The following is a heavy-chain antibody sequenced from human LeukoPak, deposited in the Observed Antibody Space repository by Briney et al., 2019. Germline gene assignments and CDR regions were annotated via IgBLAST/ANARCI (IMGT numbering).Heavy chain of an antibody. Sequence: PRGSLRHSCAAPGFSFRDVYMSWVPQALGKRLEWVSYIRSSSSTIYYAGSVKDRFTIFRDNAKNSLYLQMNSLRAEDAAVYYCAREGDAFDIWGQGTMVTVSS. CDR1: GFSFRDVY. CDR2: IRSSSSTI. J-gene: IGHJ3*02. V-gene: IGHV3-11*01. CDR3: AREGDAFDI.